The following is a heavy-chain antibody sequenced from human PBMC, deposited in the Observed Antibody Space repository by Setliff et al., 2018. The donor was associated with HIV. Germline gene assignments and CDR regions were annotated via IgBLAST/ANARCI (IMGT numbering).Heavy chain of an antibody. CDR2: IRSRGYGGTS. V-gene: IGHV3-49*04. Sequence: GGSLRLSCIASGFTFGDYSMSWVRQAPGRGLEGVGFIRSRGYGGTSEYAAPVKGRFNISRDDSKSIAYLQMKSLKSEDTAVYYCTRGGPGGRFYYNGLDVWGQGTAVTVSS. CDR3: TRGGPGGRFYYNGLDV. J-gene: IGHJ6*02. CDR1: GFTFGDYS. D-gene: IGHD2-15*01.